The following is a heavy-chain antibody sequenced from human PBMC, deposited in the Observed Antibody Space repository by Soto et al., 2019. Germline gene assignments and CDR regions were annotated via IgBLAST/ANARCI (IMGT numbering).Heavy chain of an antibody. V-gene: IGHV1-46*01. Sequence: QVHLVQSGAEVKRPGVSVKVSCKASGYTFSNYYMHWVRQVPGHGLEWMGIINPSGGGTTYAQRFRRRLTVTRDTSTSTVYMELSRLRSDDTAIYFCARAPQYGSAGYYYNFWGQGTLVTVSS. J-gene: IGHJ4*02. D-gene: IGHD3-10*01. CDR2: INPSGGGT. CDR1: GYTFSNYY. CDR3: ARAPQYGSAGYYYNF.